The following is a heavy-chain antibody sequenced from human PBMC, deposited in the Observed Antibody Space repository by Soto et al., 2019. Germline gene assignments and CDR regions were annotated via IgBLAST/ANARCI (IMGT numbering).Heavy chain of an antibody. CDR2: ISRDGNNK. V-gene: IGHV3-30*18. J-gene: IGHJ4*02. Sequence: QVQLVESGGGVVQPGRSLRLSCATSGFTFRFYDMHWVRQAPGKGLEWVAIISRDGNNKEYGDSVKGRFTISRDNSKNTLYLQVYSLRGEDTAVYYCAKDASTPSRTTAHDSGSLDLWGRGTLVTVSS. CDR3: AKDASTPSRTTAHDSGSLDL. D-gene: IGHD3-10*01. CDR1: GFTFRFYD.